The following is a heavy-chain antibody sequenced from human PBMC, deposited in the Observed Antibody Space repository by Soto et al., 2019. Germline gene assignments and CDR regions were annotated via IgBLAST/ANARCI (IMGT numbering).Heavy chain of an antibody. CDR1: GGSISSYY. CDR3: ARNFVGTTDFDF. D-gene: IGHD1-26*01. CDR2: IYYSGST. J-gene: IGHJ4*02. Sequence: PSETLSLTCTVSGGSISSYYWSWIRQPPGKGLEWIGYIYYSGSTNYNPSLKSRVTITRDTSASAAYMELSSLRSEDTAVYYCARNFVGTTDFDFWGQGTLVTVSS. V-gene: IGHV4-59*01.